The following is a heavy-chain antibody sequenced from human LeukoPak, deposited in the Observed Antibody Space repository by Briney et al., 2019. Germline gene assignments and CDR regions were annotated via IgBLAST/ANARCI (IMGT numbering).Heavy chain of an antibody. CDR2: ISSNGGST. CDR1: GFTFGNYA. V-gene: IGHV3-64*04. D-gene: IGHD6-13*01. Sequence: GGSLRLSCSASGFTFGNYAMHWVRQAPGKGLEYVSAISSNGGSTYYADSVKGRFTISRDNSKNTLYLQMNSLRAEDTAVYYCAKDSEIAAAGSYWYFDLWGRGTLVTVSS. CDR3: AKDSEIAAAGSYWYFDL. J-gene: IGHJ2*01.